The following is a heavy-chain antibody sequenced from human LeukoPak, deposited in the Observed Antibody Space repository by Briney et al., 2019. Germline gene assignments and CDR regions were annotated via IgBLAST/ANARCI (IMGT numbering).Heavy chain of an antibody. CDR3: ASTFYYYYGMDV. J-gene: IGHJ6*02. Sequence: GGSLRLSCAASGFTFSSYGMHWVRQAPGKGLEWVAFIRYDGSNKYYADSVKGRFTISRDNSKNTLYLQMNSLRAEDTAVYYCASTFYYYYGMDVWGQGTTVTVSS. CDR2: IRYDGSNK. D-gene: IGHD2/OR15-2a*01. CDR1: GFTFSSYG. V-gene: IGHV3-30*02.